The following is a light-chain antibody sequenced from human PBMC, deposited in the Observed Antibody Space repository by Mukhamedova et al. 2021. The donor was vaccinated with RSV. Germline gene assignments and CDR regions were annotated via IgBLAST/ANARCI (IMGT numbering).Light chain of an antibody. V-gene: IGKV1-5*03. J-gene: IGKJ1*01. CDR2: KAS. CDR3: QQYITYWT. Sequence: WYQRRVHGKAPKLLICKASNLQSGVPSRFSGSGSGTEFTLTISSLQPDDFATYFCQQYITYWTFGQGTKVEIK.